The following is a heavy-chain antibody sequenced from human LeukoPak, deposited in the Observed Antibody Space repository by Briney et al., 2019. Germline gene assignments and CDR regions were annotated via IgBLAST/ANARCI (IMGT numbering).Heavy chain of an antibody. Sequence: ASVKVSCKASGYTFIDYGFTWLRQAPGQRLEWMGRINTLDGNTDYAQKFQDRVSMTTDTSTNTAYMELRSLRPDDTAVCYCARDRYEFTYWGQGTLVTVSS. CDR3: ARDRYEFTY. CDR2: INTLDGNT. CDR1: GYTFIDYG. D-gene: IGHD3-3*01. J-gene: IGHJ4*02. V-gene: IGHV1-18*01.